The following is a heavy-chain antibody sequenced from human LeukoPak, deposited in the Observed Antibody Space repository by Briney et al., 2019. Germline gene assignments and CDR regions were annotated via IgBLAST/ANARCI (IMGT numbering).Heavy chain of an antibody. CDR3: ARDTGSCLDY. CDR1: GGSISSSSYY. Sequence: PSETLSLTCTDSGGSISSSSYYWGWIRQPPGKGLEWIGSIYYSGSTYYNPSLKSRVTISVDTSKNQFSLKLSSVTAADTAVYYCARDTGSCLDYWGQGTLVTVSS. D-gene: IGHD6-13*01. V-gene: IGHV4-39*07. J-gene: IGHJ4*02. CDR2: IYYSGST.